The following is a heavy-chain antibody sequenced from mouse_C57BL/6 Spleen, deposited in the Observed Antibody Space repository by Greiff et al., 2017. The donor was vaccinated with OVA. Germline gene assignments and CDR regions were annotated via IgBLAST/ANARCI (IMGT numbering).Heavy chain of an antibody. Sequence: QVQLKESGPGLVAPSQSLYITCTVSGFSLTSYGVSWVRQPPGKGLEWLGVIWGDGGRNYHSALISRLSICTDNSKSKVFLILNLQQTDYTATADYAKQEYYGSSYDYWGQGTTLTVSS. CDR1: GFSLTSYG. V-gene: IGHV2-3*01. J-gene: IGHJ2*01. CDR3: AKQEYYGSSYDY. D-gene: IGHD1-1*01. CDR2: IWGDGGR.